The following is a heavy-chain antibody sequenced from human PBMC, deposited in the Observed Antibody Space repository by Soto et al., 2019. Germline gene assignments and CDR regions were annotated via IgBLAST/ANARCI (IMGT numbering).Heavy chain of an antibody. D-gene: IGHD5-12*01. CDR3: AKADSGYETEGDVFDI. V-gene: IGHV3-23*01. CDR1: GFTFSSYA. J-gene: IGHJ3*02. Sequence: GGSLRLSCAASGFTFSSYAMSWVRQAPGKGLEWVSAISGSGGSTYYADSVKGRFTISRDNSKNTLYLQMNSLRAEDTAVYYCAKADSGYETEGDVFDIWGQGTMVTVSS. CDR2: ISGSGGST.